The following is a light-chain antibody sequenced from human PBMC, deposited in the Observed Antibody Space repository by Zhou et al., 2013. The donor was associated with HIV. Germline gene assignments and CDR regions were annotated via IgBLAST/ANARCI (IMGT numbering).Light chain of an antibody. CDR2: GAS. CDR3: QQYNEWPRT. Sequence: EIGMTQSPATLSVSPGERATLSCRASQSVNNNLAWYQQEPGQAPRLLIYGASKRATGIPTRFSGSGTGTGFTLTISSLQSEDFAVYYCQQYNEWPRTFGPGTKVDIK. V-gene: IGKV3-15*01. J-gene: IGKJ1*01. CDR1: QSVNNN.